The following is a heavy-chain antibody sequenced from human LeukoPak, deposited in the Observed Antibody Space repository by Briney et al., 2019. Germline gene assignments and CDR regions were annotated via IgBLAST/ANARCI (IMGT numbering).Heavy chain of an antibody. CDR2: ISLSGVT. CDR3: SRESGAFSPFGY. V-gene: IGHV4-4*02. CDR1: GGSISSTNW. D-gene: IGHD1-26*01. Sequence: SGTLSLTCGVSGGSISSTNWWSWVRQPPGQGLEWIGEISLSGVTNYNPSLKSRVTMSLDRSKNHLSLTLTSVTAADTAVYYCSRESGAFSPFGYWGQRTLVTVSS. J-gene: IGHJ4*02.